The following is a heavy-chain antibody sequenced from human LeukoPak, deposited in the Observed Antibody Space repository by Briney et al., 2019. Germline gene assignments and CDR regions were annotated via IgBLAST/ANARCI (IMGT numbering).Heavy chain of an antibody. CDR1: GITLSNYG. V-gene: IGHV3-23*01. CDR2: LSGSGGGT. D-gene: IGHD6-19*01. Sequence: PGGSLRLSCAVSGITLSNYGMSWVRQAPGKGLEWVAGLSGSGGGTNYADSVQGRFTISRDNPKNTLYLQMNSLTAEDTAVYYCAKPADYYYYGMDVWGQGTAVTVSS. CDR3: AKPADYYYYGMDV. J-gene: IGHJ6*02.